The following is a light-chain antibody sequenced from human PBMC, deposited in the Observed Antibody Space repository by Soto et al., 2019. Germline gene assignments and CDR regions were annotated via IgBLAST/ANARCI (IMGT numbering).Light chain of an antibody. CDR3: QQYHNWPPQYT. Sequence: EIVMTQSPATLSVSPGERASLSCRASQTVASNLAWYQQKPGQAPRLLIHVASTRATGVPARLSGSGSGTEFTLTITTLQSEDFAVYYCQQYHNWPPQYTFGQGTKLQIK. CDR2: VAS. CDR1: QTVASN. J-gene: IGKJ2*01. V-gene: IGKV3-15*01.